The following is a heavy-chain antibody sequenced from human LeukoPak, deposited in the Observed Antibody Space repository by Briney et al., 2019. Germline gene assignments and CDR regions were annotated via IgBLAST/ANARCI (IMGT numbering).Heavy chain of an antibody. CDR2: IIPIFGTA. CDR1: GGTFSSYA. V-gene: IGHV1-69*13. CDR3: ATLLGETHFFDY. J-gene: IGHJ4*02. Sequence: SVKVSCKASGGTFSSYAISWVRQAPGQGLEWMGGIIPIFGTANYAQKFQGRVTITADESTSTAYMELSSLRSEDTAVYYCATLLGETHFFDYWGQGTLVTVSS. D-gene: IGHD1-26*01.